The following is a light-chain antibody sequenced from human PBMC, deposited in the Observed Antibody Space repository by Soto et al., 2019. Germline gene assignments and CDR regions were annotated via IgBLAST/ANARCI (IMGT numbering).Light chain of an antibody. CDR2: AAS. J-gene: IGKJ1*01. V-gene: IGKV3-20*01. CDR1: QSVSTNS. Sequence: EIVLTQSPGTLSLSPGERATLSCRASQSVSTNSLAWYQQKPGQAPRLLIYAASSRATGIPDRFSGSGSGTDFTLTINRLEPEDLAVYYCQQYGSSHQTFGQGTKVEIK. CDR3: QQYGSSHQT.